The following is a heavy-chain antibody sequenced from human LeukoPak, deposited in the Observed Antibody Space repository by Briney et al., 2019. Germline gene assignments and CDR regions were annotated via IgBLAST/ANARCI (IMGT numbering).Heavy chain of an antibody. CDR2: IYHSGST. CDR3: ARKLYYGDYLDY. CDR1: GYSISSGYY. D-gene: IGHD2-8*01. Sequence: PSETPSLTCAVSGYSISSGYYWGWIRQPPGKGLEWIATIYHSGSTYYNPSLKSRVTISVDTSKNQFSLKLSSVTAADTAVYYCARKLYYGDYLDYWGQGTLVTVSS. J-gene: IGHJ4*02. V-gene: IGHV4-38-2*01.